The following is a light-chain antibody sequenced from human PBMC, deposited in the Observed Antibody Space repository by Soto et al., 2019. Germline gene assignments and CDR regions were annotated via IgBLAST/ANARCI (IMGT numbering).Light chain of an antibody. CDR2: GAS. V-gene: IGKV3-20*01. CDR1: QSVSSSY. Sequence: EIVLTQSRCTLCFSTWERAILSCRASQSVSSSYFAWYQQKPGQAPRLLIYGASSRATGIPDRVSGSGSGTDFTLTISRLEPEDFAVYYCQQYVTSQITFGPGTKVDIK. CDR3: QQYVTSQIT. J-gene: IGKJ3*01.